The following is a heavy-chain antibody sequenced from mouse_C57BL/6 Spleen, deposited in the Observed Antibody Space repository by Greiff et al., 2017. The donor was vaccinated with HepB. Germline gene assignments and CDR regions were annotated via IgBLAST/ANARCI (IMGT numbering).Heavy chain of an antibody. J-gene: IGHJ2*01. D-gene: IGHD1-1*01. CDR1: GYTFTDYE. Sequence: QVQLQQSGAELVRPGASVTLSCKASGYTFTDYEMHWVKQTPVHGLEWIGAIDPETGGTAYNQKFKGKAILTADKSSSTAYMELRSLTSEDSAVYYGTGIITTVVARYFDYWGQGTTLTVSS. CDR2: IDPETGGT. CDR3: TGIITTVVARYFDY. V-gene: IGHV1-15*01.